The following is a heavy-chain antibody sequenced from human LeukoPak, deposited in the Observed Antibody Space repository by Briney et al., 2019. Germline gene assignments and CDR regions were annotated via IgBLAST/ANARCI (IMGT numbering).Heavy chain of an antibody. D-gene: IGHD2-2*01. CDR2: IYYSGST. J-gene: IGHJ4*02. CDR1: GGSISSYY. Sequence: SETLSLTCTVSGGSISSYYWSWIRQPPGKGLEWIGYIYYSGSTNYNPSLKSRVTISVDTSKNQFSLKLSSVTAADTAVYYCARDRCSSTSCYFWDYWGQGTLVTVSS. CDR3: ARDRCSSTSCYFWDY. V-gene: IGHV4-59*12.